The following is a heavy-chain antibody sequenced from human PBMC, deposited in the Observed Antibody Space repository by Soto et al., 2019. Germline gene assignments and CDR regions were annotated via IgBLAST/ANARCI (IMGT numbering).Heavy chain of an antibody. CDR2: IRSKANGGTT. D-gene: IGHD3-9*01. J-gene: IGHJ3*02. V-gene: IGHV3-49*03. CDR1: GFTFGDYA. CDR3: TRYILTGYGDAFDI. Sequence: GGSLRLSCTASGFTFGDYAMSWFRQAPGKGLEWVGFIRSKANGGTTEYAASVKGRFTISSDDSKSIAYLQMNSLKTEDTAVYYCTRYILTGYGDAFDIWGQGTMVTVSS.